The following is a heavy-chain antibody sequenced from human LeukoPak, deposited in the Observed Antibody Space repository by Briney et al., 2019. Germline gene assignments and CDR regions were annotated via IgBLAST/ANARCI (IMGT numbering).Heavy chain of an antibody. CDR1: GFTFSSYA. Sequence: GGSLRLSCAASGFTFSSYAMHWVRQAPGKGLEYVSAISSNGDSTYYANSVKGRFTISRDNAKNSLYLQMNSLRAEDTAVYYCATGVRGVSKPVDYWGQGTLVTVSS. CDR2: ISSNGDST. D-gene: IGHD3-10*01. CDR3: ATGVRGVSKPVDY. J-gene: IGHJ4*02. V-gene: IGHV3-64*01.